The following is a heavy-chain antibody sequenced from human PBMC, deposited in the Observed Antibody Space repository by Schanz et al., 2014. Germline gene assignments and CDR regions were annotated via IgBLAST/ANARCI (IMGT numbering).Heavy chain of an antibody. D-gene: IGHD7-27*01. CDR3: ARENLNWEAFDI. Sequence: QVQLVESGGGVVQPGGSLRLSCAASGFTFSNFGMHWVRQAPGKGLEWVAFIWHDVTKRSYADSVKGRFTVSRDNSKNTLYLQMNSLTTEDTAVYYCARENLNWEAFDIWGQGTMVTVSS. CDR2: IWHDVTKR. V-gene: IGHV3-30*02. CDR1: GFTFSNFG. J-gene: IGHJ3*02.